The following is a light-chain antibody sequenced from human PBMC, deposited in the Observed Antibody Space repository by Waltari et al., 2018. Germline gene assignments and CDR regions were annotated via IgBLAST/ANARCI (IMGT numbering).Light chain of an antibody. V-gene: IGKV2-24*01. Sequence: DIVLTQTPSSSPVTLGQPASISLSFSQSLVYSDGNTYLSWLQQRPGQPPRLLIYQVSNRFSGVPDRFSGSGAGTDFTLKISRVEAEDVGVYYCMQTVQFRWTFGQGTKVEIK. CDR2: QVS. CDR1: QSLVYSDGNTY. CDR3: MQTVQFRWT. J-gene: IGKJ1*01.